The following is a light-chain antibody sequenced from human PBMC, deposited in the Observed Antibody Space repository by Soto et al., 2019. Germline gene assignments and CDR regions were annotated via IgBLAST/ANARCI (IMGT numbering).Light chain of an antibody. V-gene: IGKV1-27*01. CDR3: QKYNSAPRT. CDR2: AAS. Sequence: IQLTQSPSSLSASIGDRVTITCRASQDISYFSAWYQQKPGKAPNLLIYAASTLQSGVPSRFSGSGSGTDFTLTISSLQPEDVATYYCQKYNSAPRTFGQGTKVDIK. J-gene: IGKJ1*01. CDR1: QDISYF.